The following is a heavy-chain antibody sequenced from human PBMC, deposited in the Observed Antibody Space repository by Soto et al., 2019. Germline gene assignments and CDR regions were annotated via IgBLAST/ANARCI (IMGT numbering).Heavy chain of an antibody. CDR1: GLTFGSRA. Sequence: EVQLLESGGDLIQPGGSLRLSCVASGLTFGSRAMSWVRQSPGEGLEWVSTITDTGGDAKYADSVRGRFAISRDNSKNSVYLQMNSLRGEDTALYYCAKGDSGSPSYGMDVWGQGTTVTVSS. D-gene: IGHD6-6*01. J-gene: IGHJ6*02. V-gene: IGHV3-23*01. CDR2: ITDTGGDA. CDR3: AKGDSGSPSYGMDV.